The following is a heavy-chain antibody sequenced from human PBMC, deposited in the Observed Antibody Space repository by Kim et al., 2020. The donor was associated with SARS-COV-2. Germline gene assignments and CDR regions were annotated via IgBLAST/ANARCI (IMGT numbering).Heavy chain of an antibody. V-gene: IGHV1-18*01. Sequence: ASVKVSCKASGYTFTSYGISWVRQAPGQGLEWMGWISAYNGNTNYVQKLQGRVTMTTDTSTSTAYMELRSLRSDDSAVYYCARDRGYYYDSSGYHHLGLWGQGTLVTVSS. J-gene: IGHJ4*02. D-gene: IGHD3-22*01. CDR3: ARDRGYYYDSSGYHHLGL. CDR2: ISAYNGNT. CDR1: GYTFTSYG.